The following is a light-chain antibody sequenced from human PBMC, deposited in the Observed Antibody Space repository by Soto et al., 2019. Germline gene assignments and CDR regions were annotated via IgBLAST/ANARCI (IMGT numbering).Light chain of an antibody. Sequence: EIVLTQSPGTLSLSPGERATLSCRASQSVSSSYLAWYQQKPGQAPRLLIYGASSRATGIPDRFSGSGSGTAFTLTISRLAPEDFAVYYCQQYGSSPLTFGPGTKVDIK. V-gene: IGKV3-20*01. CDR2: GAS. J-gene: IGKJ3*01. CDR1: QSVSSSY. CDR3: QQYGSSPLT.